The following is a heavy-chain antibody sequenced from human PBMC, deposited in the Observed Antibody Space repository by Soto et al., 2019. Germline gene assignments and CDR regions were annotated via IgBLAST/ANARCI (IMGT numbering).Heavy chain of an antibody. D-gene: IGHD6-25*01. J-gene: IGHJ3*02. CDR3: ARFPAATHHDAFDI. Sequence: PGESLKISCRASGYSFTTYWIGWVRQMPGKGLEWMGIIYPDDSDSRYSPSFQGQVTISPDKSVSTAYLQWASLKASDTAMYYCARFPAATHHDAFDIWGQGTMVTVSS. CDR1: GYSFTTYW. CDR2: IYPDDSDS. V-gene: IGHV5-51*01.